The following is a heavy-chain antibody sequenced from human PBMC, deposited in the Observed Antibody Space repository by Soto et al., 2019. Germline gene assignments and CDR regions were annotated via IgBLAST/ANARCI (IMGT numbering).Heavy chain of an antibody. D-gene: IGHD3-22*01. CDR3: ARAGPDYYESSGFFPDY. Sequence: GGSLRLSCAASGFTFSSYNMNWVRQVPGKGLEWVSYISSSSSYIYYAESVKGRFSISRDNAKNSLHLQMNSLRAEDTAVYYCARAGPDYYESSGFFPDYWGQGTLVTVS. CDR1: GFTFSSYN. CDR2: ISSSSSYI. V-gene: IGHV3-21*01. J-gene: IGHJ4*02.